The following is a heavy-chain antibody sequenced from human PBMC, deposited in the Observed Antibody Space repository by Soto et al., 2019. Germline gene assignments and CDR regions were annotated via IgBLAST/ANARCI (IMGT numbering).Heavy chain of an antibody. CDR2: INHSGST. V-gene: IGHV4-34*01. CDR3: ARVRGTYGSGSYSNEIDY. Sequence: PSETLSLTCAVYGGSFSGYYWSWIRQPPGKGLEWIGEINHSGSTNYNPSLKSRVTISVDTSKNQFSLKLSSVTAADTAVYYCARVRGTYGSGSYSNEIDYWGQGTLVTVSS. J-gene: IGHJ4*02. CDR1: GGSFSGYY. D-gene: IGHD3-10*01.